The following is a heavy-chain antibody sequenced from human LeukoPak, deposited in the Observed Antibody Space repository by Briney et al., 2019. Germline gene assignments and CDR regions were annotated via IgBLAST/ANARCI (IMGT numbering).Heavy chain of an antibody. CDR1: VGTFSSYA. V-gene: IGHV1-69*05. CDR2: IIPIFGTA. D-gene: IGHD3-22*01. J-gene: IGHJ4*02. CDR3: ARQRDYYDSSGSTHYFDY. Sequence: SVKVSCKASVGTFSSYAISWVRQAPGQGLEWMWGIIPIFGTANYAQKCQGRVTITTDESTSTAYMELSSLRSEATAVYYCARQRDYYDSSGSTHYFDYWGQGTLVTVSS.